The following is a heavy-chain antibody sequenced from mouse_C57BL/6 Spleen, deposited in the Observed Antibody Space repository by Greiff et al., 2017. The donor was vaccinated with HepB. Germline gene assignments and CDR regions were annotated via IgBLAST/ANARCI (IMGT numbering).Heavy chain of an antibody. CDR3: AREDDGYFYY. J-gene: IGHJ2*01. CDR2: IYPGSGST. Sequence: QVQLKQSGAELVKPGASVKMSCKASGYTFTSYWITWVKQRPGQGLEWIGDIYPGSGSTNYNEKFKSKATLTVDTSSSTAYMQLSSLTSEDSAVYYCAREDDGYFYYWGQGTTLTVSS. CDR1: GYTFTSYW. D-gene: IGHD2-3*01. V-gene: IGHV1-55*01.